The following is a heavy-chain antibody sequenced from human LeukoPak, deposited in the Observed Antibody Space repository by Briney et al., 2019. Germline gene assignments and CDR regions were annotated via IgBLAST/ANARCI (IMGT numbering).Heavy chain of an antibody. CDR3: ARAVFSGYSYGYYRPGDY. V-gene: IGHV1-8*02. Sequence: ASVKVSCKTSGYTFTNYGINWVRQATGQGLEWMEWMNPNSGNTGYAQRFQGRVTMTRNTSISTAYMELSSLRSEDTAVYYCARAVFSGYSYGYYRPGDYWGQGTLVTVSS. CDR2: MNPNSGNT. D-gene: IGHD5-18*01. CDR1: GYTFTNYG. J-gene: IGHJ4*02.